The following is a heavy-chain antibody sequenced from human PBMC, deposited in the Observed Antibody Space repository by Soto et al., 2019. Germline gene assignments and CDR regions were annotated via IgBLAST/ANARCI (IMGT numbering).Heavy chain of an antibody. CDR2: ISSSSSTI. CDR1: GFTFSSYS. CDR3: ARDLNLGSFDY. V-gene: IGHV3-48*01. J-gene: IGHJ4*02. Sequence: GGSLRLSCAASGFTFSSYSMNWVCQAPGKGLEWVSYISSSSSTIYYADSVKGRFTISRDNAKNSLYLQMNSLRAEDTAVYYCARDLNLGSFDYWGQGTLVTVSS.